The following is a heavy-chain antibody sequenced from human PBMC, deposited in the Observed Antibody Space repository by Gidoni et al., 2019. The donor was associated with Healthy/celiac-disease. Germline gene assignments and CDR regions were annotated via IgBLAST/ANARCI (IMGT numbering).Heavy chain of an antibody. CDR3: AREGGADYYYYYGMDV. CDR2: ISYDGSNK. Sequence: QVQLVESGGGVVQPGRSLRLSCAASGFTFSSYAMHWVRQAPGKGLEWVAVISYDGSNKYYADSVKGRFTSSRDNSKNTLYLQMNSLRAEDTAVYYCAREGGADYYYYYGMDVWGQGTTVTVSS. CDR1: GFTFSSYA. D-gene: IGHD2-21*01. V-gene: IGHV3-30*04. J-gene: IGHJ6*02.